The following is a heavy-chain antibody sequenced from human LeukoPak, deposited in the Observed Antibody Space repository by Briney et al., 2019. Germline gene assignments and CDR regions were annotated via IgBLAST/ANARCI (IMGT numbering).Heavy chain of an antibody. CDR1: RFTFSSYD. J-gene: IGHJ4*02. CDR2: IRHDGSYQ. D-gene: IGHD3-22*01. V-gene: IGHV3-30*02. Sequence: PGGSLRLSCAASRFTFSSYDMHWVRQTPGKGLERVAFIRHDGSYQQYADSVKGRFTVSRDNFKDTVYLQMNSLRTEDTAVYYCAKNRDSSDYPRDFDYWGQGTLVTVSS. CDR3: AKNRDSSDYPRDFDY.